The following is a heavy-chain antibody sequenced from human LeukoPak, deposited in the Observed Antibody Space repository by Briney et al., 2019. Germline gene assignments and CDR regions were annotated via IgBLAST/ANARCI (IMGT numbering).Heavy chain of an antibody. J-gene: IGHJ4*02. Sequence: PGRSLRLSCAASGFTFSTYGMNWVRQAPGKGLEWVALISFDGSNTYYADSVKGRFTISRDNSKNTVYLQMNSLRAEDTAMYYCAKGQGYWGRGTLVTVSS. CDR3: AKGQGY. V-gene: IGHV3-30*18. CDR1: GFTFSTYG. CDR2: ISFDGSNT.